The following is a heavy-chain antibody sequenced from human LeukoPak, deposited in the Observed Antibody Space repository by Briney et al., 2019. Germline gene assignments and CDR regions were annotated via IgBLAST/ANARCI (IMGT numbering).Heavy chain of an antibody. CDR1: GYTFTSYA. V-gene: IGHV1-3*01. Sequence: ASVKVSCKASGYTFTSYAMHWVRQAPGQRLEWMAWINAGNGNTKYSQKFQGRVTITRDTSASTAYMELSSLRSEDTAVYYCARDGEDDFWSGPRLTYYYGMDVWGQGTTVTVSS. CDR2: INAGNGNT. J-gene: IGHJ6*02. CDR3: ARDGEDDFWSGPRLTYYYGMDV. D-gene: IGHD3-3*01.